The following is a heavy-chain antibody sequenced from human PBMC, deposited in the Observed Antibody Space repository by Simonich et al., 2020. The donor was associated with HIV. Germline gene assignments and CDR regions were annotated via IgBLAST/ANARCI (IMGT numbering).Heavy chain of an antibody. Sequence: QVQLQQWGAGLLKPSETLSLTCAVYGGSFSGYSWSWISPPPGKGLEWIGEINHSGSTNYNPSLKSRVTISVDTSKNQFSLKLSSVTAADTAVYYCARGFYQRLYYFDYWGQGTLVTVSS. V-gene: IGHV4-34*01. CDR3: ARGFYQRLYYFDY. J-gene: IGHJ4*02. CDR1: GGSFSGYS. CDR2: INHSGST. D-gene: IGHD2-2*01.